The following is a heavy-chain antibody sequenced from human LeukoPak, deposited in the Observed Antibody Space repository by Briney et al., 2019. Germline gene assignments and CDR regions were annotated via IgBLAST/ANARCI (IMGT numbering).Heavy chain of an antibody. Sequence: GGSLRLSCAASGFTFSDYYLSWIRQAPGKGLEWVSYISSSGTTIYYADSVKGRFTISRDNAKNSLYLQMNSLRAEDTAVYYCARRTVTRDWYFDLWGRGTLVTVSS. CDR3: ARRTVTRDWYFDL. J-gene: IGHJ2*01. V-gene: IGHV3-11*01. CDR1: GFTFSDYY. D-gene: IGHD4-17*01. CDR2: ISSSGTTI.